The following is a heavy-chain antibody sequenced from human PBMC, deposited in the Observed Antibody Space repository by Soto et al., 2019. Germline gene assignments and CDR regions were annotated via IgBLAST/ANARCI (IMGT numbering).Heavy chain of an antibody. CDR2: INPNSGCT. D-gene: IGHD1-1*01. CDR3: AREPATAKPEGVDF. J-gene: IGHJ4*02. Sequence: QVQLVQSGAEVRKPGASVKVSCKASGYTFSDYYIHWVRQAPGQGLEWMGWINPNSGCTKYAPKFQGGVTMTRDTAITTAYMELSRLRSGDTGVYYCAREPATAKPEGVDFWGQGTLVTVSS. CDR1: GYTFSDYY. V-gene: IGHV1-2*02.